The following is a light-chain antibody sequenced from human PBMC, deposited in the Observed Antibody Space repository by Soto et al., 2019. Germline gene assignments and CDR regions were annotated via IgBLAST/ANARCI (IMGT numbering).Light chain of an antibody. J-gene: IGKJ3*01. CDR3: QQYYSTPLI. Sequence: DIVLTPSPDSLSVSLDERATINCKSSQSVLHSSDNKDYLAWYQQKPGQPPKLLIYWASTRESGVPDRLSGSGSGTDFTLTISSLQAEDVGVYYCQQYYSTPLIFGPGTKVDIK. CDR2: WAS. CDR1: QSVLHSSDNKDY. V-gene: IGKV4-1*01.